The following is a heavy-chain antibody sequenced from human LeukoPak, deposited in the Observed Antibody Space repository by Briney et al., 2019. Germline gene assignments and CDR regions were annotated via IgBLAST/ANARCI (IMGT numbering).Heavy chain of an antibody. J-gene: IGHJ5*02. Sequence: PGGSLRLSCAASGFTFSNYAMTWVRQAPGKGLEWVSAISASGGSTYYADSVKGRFTISRDNSKNTLYLQMNSLRAEDTAVYYCAKSSGSYPNWFDPWGQGTLVTVSS. CDR2: ISASGGST. V-gene: IGHV3-23*01. CDR1: GFTFSNYA. CDR3: AKSSGSYPNWFDP. D-gene: IGHD1-26*01.